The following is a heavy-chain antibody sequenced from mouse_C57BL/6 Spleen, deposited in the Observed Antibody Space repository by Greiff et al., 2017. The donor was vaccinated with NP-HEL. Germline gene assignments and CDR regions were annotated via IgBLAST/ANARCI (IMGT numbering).Heavy chain of an antibody. V-gene: IGHV1-61*01. CDR2: IYPSDSET. CDR1: GYTFTSYW. J-gene: IGHJ2*01. Sequence: VQLQQPGAELVRPGSSVKLSCKASGYTFTSYWMDWVKQRPGQGLEWIGNIYPSDSETHYNQKFKDKATLTVDKSSSTAYMQLSSLTSEDSAVYYCARLSGYGDYDGYFDYFDYWGQGTTLTVSS. D-gene: IGHD2-3*01. CDR3: ARLSGYGDYDGYFDYFDY.